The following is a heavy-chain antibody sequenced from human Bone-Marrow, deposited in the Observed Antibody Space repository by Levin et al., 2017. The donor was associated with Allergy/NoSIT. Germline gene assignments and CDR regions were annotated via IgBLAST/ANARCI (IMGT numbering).Heavy chain of an antibody. CDR1: GYSFTGFY. CDR3: SRRLHYYDSSGYYGSHAFDI. D-gene: IGHD3-22*01. Sequence: GGSLRLSCKASGYSFTGFYLHWIRQAPRQGLEWMGWISPNSGGTNYAQKFQGRVTISRDTSISTAYMELSRLRSDDTAVYYCSRRLHYYDSSGYYGSHAFDIWGQGTMVTVSS. CDR2: ISPNSGGT. J-gene: IGHJ3*02. V-gene: IGHV1-2*02.